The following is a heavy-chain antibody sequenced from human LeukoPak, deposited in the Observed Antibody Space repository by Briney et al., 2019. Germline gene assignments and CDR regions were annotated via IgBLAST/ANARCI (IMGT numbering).Heavy chain of an antibody. D-gene: IGHD1-26*01. CDR2: IIPIFGTA. CDR3: ARDALGRRPINSGFYFDY. CDR1: GGTFSSYA. V-gene: IGHV1-69*13. Sequence: PVKVSCKASGGTFSSYAISWVRQAPGQGLEWMGGIIPIFGTANYAQKFQGRVTITADESTSTAYMELSSLRSEDTAVYYCARDALGRRPINSGFYFDYWGQGTLVTVSS. J-gene: IGHJ4*02.